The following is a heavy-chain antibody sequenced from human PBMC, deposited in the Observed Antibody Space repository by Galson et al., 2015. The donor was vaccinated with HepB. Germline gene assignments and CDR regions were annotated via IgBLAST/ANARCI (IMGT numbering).Heavy chain of an antibody. CDR2: ISNSGNT. D-gene: IGHD6-19*01. J-gene: IGHJ4*02. CDR3: ARVMGIEVATITAFDN. CDR1: GGSINSNTYY. V-gene: IGHV4-39*02. Sequence: SETLSLTCTVSGGSINSNTYYWGWIRQPPERGLEWIGSISNSGNTYYSPSLKSRVAISIDSSKNHFSLNLTSVTAADTAFYFCARVMGIEVATITAFDNWGQGILVTVSS.